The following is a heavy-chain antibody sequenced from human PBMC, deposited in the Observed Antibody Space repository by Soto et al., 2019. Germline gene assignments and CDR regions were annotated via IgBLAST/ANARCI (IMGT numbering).Heavy chain of an antibody. CDR1: GYTFASYG. CDR3: ARDRSSSWYGDH. CDR2: ISVYNGNT. V-gene: IGHV1-18*01. Sequence: GFGVKQPGASVKVSCKASGYTFASYGVTWVRQAPGQGLEWMGWISVYNGNTNYAQKLQGRVSMTADTSTNTAYMELRSLRSDDTAVYFCARDRSSSWYGDHWGQGTLVTVSS. D-gene: IGHD6-13*01. J-gene: IGHJ4*02.